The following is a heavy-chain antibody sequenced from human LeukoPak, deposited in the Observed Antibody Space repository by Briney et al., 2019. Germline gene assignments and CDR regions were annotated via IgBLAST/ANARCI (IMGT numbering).Heavy chain of an antibody. D-gene: IGHD4-17*01. CDR3: AKDTTVTTYSY. Sequence: GGSLRLSCAASGLTFSSYAMSWVRQAPGKGLEGVSAISGSGGSTYYADSVKGRFTISRDNSKNTLYLQMNSLRAEDTAVYYCAKDTTVTTYSYWGQGTLVTVSS. CDR2: ISGSGGST. CDR1: GLTFSSYA. V-gene: IGHV3-23*01. J-gene: IGHJ4*02.